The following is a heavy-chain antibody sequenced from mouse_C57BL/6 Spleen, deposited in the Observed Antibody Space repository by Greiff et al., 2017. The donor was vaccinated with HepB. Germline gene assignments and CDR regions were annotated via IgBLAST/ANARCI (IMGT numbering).Heavy chain of an antibody. CDR3: ARDYDYHYYAMDY. D-gene: IGHD2-4*01. CDR2: ISSGSSTI. Sequence: EVKVVESGGGLVKPGGSLKLSCAASGFTFSDYGMHWVRQAPEKGLEWVAYISSGSSTIYYADTVKCRFTISRDNAKNTLFLQMTSLRSEDTAMYYCARDYDYHYYAMDYWGQGTSVTVSS. J-gene: IGHJ4*01. CDR1: GFTFSDYG. V-gene: IGHV5-17*01.